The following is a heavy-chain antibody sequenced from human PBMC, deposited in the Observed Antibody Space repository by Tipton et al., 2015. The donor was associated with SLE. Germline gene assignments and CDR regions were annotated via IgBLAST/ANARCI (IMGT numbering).Heavy chain of an antibody. Sequence: TLSLTCTVPGGSLTSGGYTWNWIRQPPGKGLEWIGQIYHSGSTFYKSSLESRVTISVDTSKNQLSLKLRSVTAADTAVYYCARDAVDGYRGGAVDSWGQGTLVTVSS. V-gene: IGHV4-30-2*01. J-gene: IGHJ4*02. CDR2: IYHSGST. D-gene: IGHD5-24*01. CDR1: GGSLTSGGYT. CDR3: ARDAVDGYRGGAVDS.